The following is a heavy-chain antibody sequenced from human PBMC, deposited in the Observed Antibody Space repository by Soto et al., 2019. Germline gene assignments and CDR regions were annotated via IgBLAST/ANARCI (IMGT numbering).Heavy chain of an antibody. V-gene: IGHV4-30-4*01. J-gene: IGHJ5*02. D-gene: IGHD3-3*01. CDR3: ARDRGTNFGGWFDP. CDR2: IYYSGST. Sequence: QVQLQESGPGLVKPSQTLSLTCTVSVGSISSGDYYWSWIRQPPGKGLEWIGYIYYSGSTYYNPSLKSRVTISVDTSKNQFSLKLSSVTAADTAVYYWARDRGTNFGGWFDPWGQGTRVTVSS. CDR1: VGSISSGDYY.